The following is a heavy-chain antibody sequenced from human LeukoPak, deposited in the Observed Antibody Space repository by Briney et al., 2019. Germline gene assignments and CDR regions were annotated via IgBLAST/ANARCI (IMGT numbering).Heavy chain of an antibody. CDR2: MNPNSGNT. D-gene: IGHD2-8*01. J-gene: IGHJ4*02. Sequence: ASVKVSCKASGYTFTGYYIHWVRQATGQGLEWMGWMNPNSGNTGYAQKFQGRVTITRNTSISTAYMELSSLRSEDTAVYYCARAYCTNGVCYPAGDYWGQGTLVTVSS. CDR1: GYTFTGYY. V-gene: IGHV1-8*03. CDR3: ARAYCTNGVCYPAGDY.